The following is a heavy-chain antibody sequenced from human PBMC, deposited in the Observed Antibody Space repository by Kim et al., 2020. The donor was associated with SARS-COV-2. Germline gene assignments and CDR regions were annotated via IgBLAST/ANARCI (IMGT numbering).Heavy chain of an antibody. CDR3: AGTQHNYIISYRPLDY. Sequence: GGSLRLSCVASRFIFSNYWMSWVRQAPGQGLEWVATINQDGSEKLYVDAVKGRFTLSLSPPKNSLSLQLPRVLSSDSSFDYCAGTQHNYIISYRPLDYWG. CDR1: RFIFSNYW. CDR2: INQDGSEK. V-gene: IGHV3-7*03. J-gene: IGHJ4*01. D-gene: IGHD3-10*01.